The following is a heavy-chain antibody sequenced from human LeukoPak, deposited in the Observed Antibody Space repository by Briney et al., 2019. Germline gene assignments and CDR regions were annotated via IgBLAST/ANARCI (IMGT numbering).Heavy chain of an antibody. V-gene: IGHV3-23*01. CDR2: ISGSGGST. D-gene: IGHD6-19*01. CDR1: GFTFSSYA. CDR3: AKDLIAVAGPDAFDI. J-gene: IGHJ3*02. Sequence: RSGGSLRLSCAASGFTFSSYAMSWVRQAPGKGLEWVSAISGSGGSTYYADSVKGRFTISRDNSKNTLYLQMNSLRAGDTAVYYCAKDLIAVAGPDAFDIWGQGTMVTVSS.